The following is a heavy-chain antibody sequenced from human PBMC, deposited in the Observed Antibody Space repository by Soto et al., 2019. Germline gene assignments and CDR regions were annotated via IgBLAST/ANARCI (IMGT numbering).Heavy chain of an antibody. J-gene: IGHJ4*02. CDR1: GDSITRNSAT. CDR2: TYYRSRWYN. Sequence: PSQTLSLTCAISGDSITRNSATWNWIRQSPSRGLEWLGRTYYRSRWYNNYAESVRSRISINPDASKNQFSLQLKSITPEDTAVYYCARALISGTSFDFWGQGTLVTVSS. V-gene: IGHV6-1*01. CDR3: ARALISGTSFDF. D-gene: IGHD6-25*01.